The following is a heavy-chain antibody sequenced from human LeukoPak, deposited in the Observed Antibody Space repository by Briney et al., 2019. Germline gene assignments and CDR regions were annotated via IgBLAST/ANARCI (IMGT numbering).Heavy chain of an antibody. CDR3: ARNTGSSTRYFDY. J-gene: IGHJ4*02. CDR1: CLPLRRGSYH. CDR2: IYYSGST. Sequence: AEPLSLPRCVSCLPLRRGSYHWFGLRPPPGKGLEGIGSIYYSGSTYYNPSLKSRVTISVDTSKNQFSLKLSSVTAADTAVYYCARNTGSSTRYFDYWGQGTLVTVSS. V-gene: IGHV4-39*01. D-gene: IGHD2-2*01.